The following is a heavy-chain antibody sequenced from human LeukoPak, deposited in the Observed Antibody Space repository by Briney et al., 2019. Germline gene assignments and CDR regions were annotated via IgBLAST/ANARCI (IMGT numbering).Heavy chain of an antibody. Sequence: ASVKVSCKASGYTFTDYYIHWVRQAPGQGLEWMGWISPNSGGTNYAQKFQGRVTMTRDTSISTAYMDLSRLRFDDTAMYYCAGVNLGVYYYDSSGYSHLDYWGQGTLVTVSS. D-gene: IGHD3-22*01. CDR1: GYTFTDYY. CDR2: ISPNSGGT. CDR3: AGVNLGVYYYDSSGYSHLDY. V-gene: IGHV1-2*02. J-gene: IGHJ4*02.